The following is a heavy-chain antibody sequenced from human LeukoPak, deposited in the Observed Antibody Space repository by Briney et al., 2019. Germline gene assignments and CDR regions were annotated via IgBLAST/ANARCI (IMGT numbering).Heavy chain of an antibody. CDR2: ISSSGSTI. J-gene: IGHJ6*02. CDR1: GFPFSSYE. Sequence: GGSLRLSCAASGFPFSSYEMNWVRQAPGKGLEWVSYISSSGSTIDYTDSVKGRFTISRDNAKNSLYLQMNSLRAEDTAVYYCASSRGYYYGMDVWGQGTTVTVSS. CDR3: ASSRGYYYGMDV. V-gene: IGHV3-48*03.